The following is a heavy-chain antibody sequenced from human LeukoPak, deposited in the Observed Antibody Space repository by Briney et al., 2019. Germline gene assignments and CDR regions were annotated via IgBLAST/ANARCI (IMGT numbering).Heavy chain of an antibody. CDR2: ISSSSSYI. CDR1: GFTFSSYS. V-gene: IGHV3-21*01. D-gene: IGHD6-19*01. Sequence: GGSLRLSCAASGFTFSSYSMNWVRQAPGKGLEWVSSISSSSSYIYYADSVKGRFTISRDNAKNSLYLQMNSLRAEDTAVYYCARDPKSSGWPDAFDIWGQGTMVTVSS. CDR3: ARDPKSSGWPDAFDI. J-gene: IGHJ3*02.